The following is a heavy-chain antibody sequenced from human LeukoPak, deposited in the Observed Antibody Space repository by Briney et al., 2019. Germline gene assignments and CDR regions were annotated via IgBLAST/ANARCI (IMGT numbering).Heavy chain of an antibody. V-gene: IGHV4-4*02. CDR1: GGSISNTNW. CDR2: INHSGST. Sequence: SETLSLTCDVSGGSISNTNWWSWVRQPPGKGLEWIGEINHSGSTNYNPSLKSRVTISVDTSKNQFSLKLSSVTAADTAVYYCARVRGNYYYDSSGYPRVHAFDIWGQGTMVAVSS. D-gene: IGHD3-22*01. CDR3: ARVRGNYYYDSSGYPRVHAFDI. J-gene: IGHJ3*02.